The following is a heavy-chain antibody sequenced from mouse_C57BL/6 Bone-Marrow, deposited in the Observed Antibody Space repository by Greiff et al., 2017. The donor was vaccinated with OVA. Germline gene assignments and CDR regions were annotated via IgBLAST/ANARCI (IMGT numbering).Heavy chain of an antibody. CDR3: AKSLRWYFDV. V-gene: IGHV2-5*01. Sequence: VKVVESGPGLVQPSQSLSIPCTVSGFSFTSYGVHWVRQSPGKGLEWLGVIWRGGSTDYNAAFMSRLSITKDNSKSQVFFKMNSLQADDTAIYYCAKSLRWYFDVWGTGTTVTVSS. D-gene: IGHD6-2*01. CDR1: GFSFTSYG. CDR2: IWRGGST. J-gene: IGHJ1*03.